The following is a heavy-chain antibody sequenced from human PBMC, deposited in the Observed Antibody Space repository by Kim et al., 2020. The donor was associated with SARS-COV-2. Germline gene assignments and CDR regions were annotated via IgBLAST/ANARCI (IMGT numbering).Heavy chain of an antibody. CDR1: GYSFTSYW. V-gene: IGHV5-51*01. CDR3: ARGGGYYGSGSYYDY. J-gene: IGHJ4*02. Sequence: GESLKISCKGSGYSFTSYWIGWVRQMPGKGLEWMGIIYPGDSDTRYSPSFQGQVTISADKSISTAYLQWSSLKASDTAMYYCARGGGYYGSGSYYDYWGQRTLVTVSS. CDR2: IYPGDSDT. D-gene: IGHD3-10*01.